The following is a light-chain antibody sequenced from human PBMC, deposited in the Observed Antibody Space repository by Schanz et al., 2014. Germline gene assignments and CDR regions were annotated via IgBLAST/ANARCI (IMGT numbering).Light chain of an antibody. CDR3: SSYAGSYTWL. J-gene: IGLJ3*02. CDR2: SNN. CDR1: SSNIGGNT. Sequence: QSVLTQPPSASGTPGQRVTISCSGSSSNIGGNTVNWYQQLPGTAPKPLIYSNNQRPSGVPDRFSGSKSGTSASLAISGLQADDEADYYCSSYAGSYTWLFGGGTQLTVL. V-gene: IGLV1-44*01.